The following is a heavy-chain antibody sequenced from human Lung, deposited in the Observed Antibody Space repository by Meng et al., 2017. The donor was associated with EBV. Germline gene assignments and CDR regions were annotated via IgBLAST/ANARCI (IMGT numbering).Heavy chain of an antibody. CDR1: WFTVSSNY. V-gene: IGHV3-66*03. J-gene: IGHJ4*02. CDR3: ARGGWSSSWGN. D-gene: IGHD6-13*01. CDR2: IYSCGST. Sequence: EVRLVESGGGLMRPGGSLRLSCAASWFTVSSNYMSWVRQAQGKGLEWVSVIYSCGSTYYADSVKGRFTISRDNSKNTLYLQMNSLRAEDTAVYYCARGGWSSSWGNWGQGTLVTVSS.